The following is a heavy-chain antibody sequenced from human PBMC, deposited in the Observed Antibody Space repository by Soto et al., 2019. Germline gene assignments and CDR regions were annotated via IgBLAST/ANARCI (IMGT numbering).Heavy chain of an antibody. D-gene: IGHD2-21*01. V-gene: IGHV4-31*03. Sequence: PSETLSLTCTVSGGSISSGGYDWSWIRQHPGKGLEWIGYIYYSGSTYYNPSLKSRVTISVDTSKNQFSLKLSSVTAADTAVYYCARGDHPRGRGPYCGGDCYTSWFDPWGQGTLVTVSS. CDR3: ARGDHPRGRGPYCGGDCYTSWFDP. J-gene: IGHJ5*02. CDR1: GGSISSGGYD. CDR2: IYYSGST.